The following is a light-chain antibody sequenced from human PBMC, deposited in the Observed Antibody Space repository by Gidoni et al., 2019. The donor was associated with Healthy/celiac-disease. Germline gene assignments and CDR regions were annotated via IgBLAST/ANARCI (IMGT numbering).Light chain of an antibody. V-gene: IGKV3-20*01. J-gene: IGKJ3*01. CDR3: QQYGSSPLT. CDR1: QIVSSSY. CDR2: GAS. Sequence: ELVLTQSPGTLSLSPRERATLSCRASQIVSSSYLAWYQQKPGQAPRLPTYGASSRATGIPDRFSGSGSGTDFTLTISRLEPEDFAVYYCQQYGSSPLTFGPGTKVDIK.